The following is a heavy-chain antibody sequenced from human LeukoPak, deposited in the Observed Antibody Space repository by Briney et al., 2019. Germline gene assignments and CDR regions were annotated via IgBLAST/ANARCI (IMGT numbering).Heavy chain of an antibody. V-gene: IGHV3-48*03. CDR1: GFTFSSYE. Sequence: GGSLRLSCAASGFTFSSYEMNWVRQAPGKGLEWVSYISSSGSTIHYADSVKGRFTISRDNAKNSLYLQMNSLRAEDTAVYYCARTKEMATISYFDSWGQGTLVTVSS. J-gene: IGHJ4*02. D-gene: IGHD5-24*01. CDR3: ARTKEMATISYFDS. CDR2: ISSSGSTI.